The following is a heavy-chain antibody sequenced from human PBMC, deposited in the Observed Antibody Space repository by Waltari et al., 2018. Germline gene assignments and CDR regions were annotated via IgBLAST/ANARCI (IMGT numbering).Heavy chain of an antibody. V-gene: IGHV1-2*06. CDR2: TNPNRGNT. J-gene: IGHJ4*02. Sequence: QVHLVQSGAEVKKPGASVTVSCKASGYTFTGYYIQWVRRAPGQGLEWMGRTNPNRGNTNDAQKFQGRVTVTRETSINTAYMELSSLKSDDTAVYYCARDLGSDYGNRDYWGQGTLVTVPS. CDR3: ARDLGSDYGNRDY. CDR1: GYTFTGYY. D-gene: IGHD4-17*01.